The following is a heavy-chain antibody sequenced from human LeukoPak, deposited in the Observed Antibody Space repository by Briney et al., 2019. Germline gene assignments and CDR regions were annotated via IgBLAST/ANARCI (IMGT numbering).Heavy chain of an antibody. J-gene: IGHJ4*02. V-gene: IGHV1-69*05. Sequence: SVKVSCKASGGTFSSYAISWVRQAPGQGLEWVGGIIPIFGTANYAQKFQGRVTITTDESTSTAYMELSSLRSEDTAVYYCARDYYYDSSGYLDYWGQGTLVTVSS. CDR2: IIPIFGTA. CDR1: GGTFSSYA. D-gene: IGHD3-22*01. CDR3: ARDYYYDSSGYLDY.